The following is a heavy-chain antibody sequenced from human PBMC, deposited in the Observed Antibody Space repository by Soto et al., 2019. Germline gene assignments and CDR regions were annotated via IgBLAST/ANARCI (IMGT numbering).Heavy chain of an antibody. CDR2: ISAYNGNT. D-gene: IGHD1-26*01. Sequence: ASVKVSCKASGYTFTSYGISWVRQAPGQGLEWMGWISAYNGNTNYAQKLQGRVTMTTDTSTSTAYMELRSLRSDDTAVYYCARDPKYSGSQDAFDIRCQGTMVTVSS. J-gene: IGHJ3*02. CDR3: ARDPKYSGSQDAFDI. CDR1: GYTFTSYG. V-gene: IGHV1-18*01.